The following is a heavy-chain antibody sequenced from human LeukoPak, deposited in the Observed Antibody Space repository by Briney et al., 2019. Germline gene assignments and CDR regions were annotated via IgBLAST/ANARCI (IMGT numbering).Heavy chain of an antibody. CDR3: ASENPTGAFDI. Sequence: PGGSLRLSCAASGFTFSSYAMRWVRQAPGKGLEWVAVISYDGSNKYYADSVKGRFTISRDNSKNTLYLQMNSLRAEDTAVYYCASENPTGAFDIWGQGTMVTVSS. J-gene: IGHJ3*02. D-gene: IGHD1-14*01. V-gene: IGHV3-30-3*01. CDR1: GFTFSSYA. CDR2: ISYDGSNK.